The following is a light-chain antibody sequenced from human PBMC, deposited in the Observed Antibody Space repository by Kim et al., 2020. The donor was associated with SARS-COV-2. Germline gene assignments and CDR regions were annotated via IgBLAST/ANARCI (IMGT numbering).Light chain of an antibody. V-gene: IGKV3-11*01. CDR2: DAS. Sequence: EIVLTQSPATLSLSPGEIATLSCRASQSVTTNLAWYQQKSGQPPRLLIYDASVRATGTPARFSGSGSGTDFTLTISSLEPQDIAVYYCQQRNSWPPLTFGGGTKLEI. CDR3: QQRNSWPPLT. J-gene: IGKJ4*01. CDR1: QSVTTN.